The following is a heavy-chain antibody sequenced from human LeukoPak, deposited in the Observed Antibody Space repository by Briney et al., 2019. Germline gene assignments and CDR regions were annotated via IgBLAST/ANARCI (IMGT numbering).Heavy chain of an antibody. CDR2: IYYSGST. CDR1: GGSISSSSYY. Sequence: SETLSLTCTVSGGSISSSSYYWGWIRQPPGKGLEWIGSIYYSGSTYYNPSLKSRVTISVDTSKNQFSLKLSSVTAADTAVYYCARHPLTPGGYYFDYWGQGTLVTVSS. CDR3: ARHPLTPGGYYFDY. J-gene: IGHJ4*02. D-gene: IGHD3-16*01. V-gene: IGHV4-39*01.